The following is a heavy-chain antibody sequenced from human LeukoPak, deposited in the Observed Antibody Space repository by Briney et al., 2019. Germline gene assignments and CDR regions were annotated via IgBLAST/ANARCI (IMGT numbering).Heavy chain of an antibody. Sequence: PGGSLRLSCAASGFTFSTFAMNWVRQGPGKGLEWVSTIGGRGRDTAYADSVEGRFTIFRDNSKSMLYLQMNSLRAEDTAIYYCAKGQSDWLLVGFWGQGALVTVSS. D-gene: IGHD3-9*01. V-gene: IGHV3-23*01. CDR2: IGGRGRDT. CDR1: GFTFSTFA. J-gene: IGHJ4*02. CDR3: AKGQSDWLLVGF.